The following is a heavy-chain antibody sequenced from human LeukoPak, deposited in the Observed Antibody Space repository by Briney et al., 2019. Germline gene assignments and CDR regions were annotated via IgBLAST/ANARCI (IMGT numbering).Heavy chain of an antibody. V-gene: IGHV3-48*03. CDR1: GFTLGSFE. J-gene: IGHJ3*02. CDR3: ARDGTRGVADAYDI. Sequence: GGSLRLSCAASGFTLGSFEMNWVRQAPGKGVEWDSHIGSTGYTIYYTDSVKGRFTISRDTAKNSWYLQMNSLRAEDTAVYYCARDGTRGVADAYDIWGQGTMVTVSS. D-gene: IGHD1-26*01. CDR2: IGSTGYTI.